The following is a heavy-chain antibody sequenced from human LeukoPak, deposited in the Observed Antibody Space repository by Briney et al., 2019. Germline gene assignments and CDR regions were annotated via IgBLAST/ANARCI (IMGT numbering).Heavy chain of an antibody. CDR1: GFTFSSYE. CDR3: TTVNY. J-gene: IGHJ4*02. CDR2: ISSSGSTI. Sequence: GGSLRLSCAASGFTFSSYEMNWVRQAPGRGLEWVSYISSSGSTIYYADSVKGRFTISRDNAKNSLYLQMNSLKTEDTAVYYCTTVNYWGQGTLVTVSS. V-gene: IGHV3-48*03.